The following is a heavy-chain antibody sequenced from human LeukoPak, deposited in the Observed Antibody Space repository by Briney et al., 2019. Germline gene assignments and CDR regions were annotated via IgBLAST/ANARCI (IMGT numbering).Heavy chain of an antibody. V-gene: IGHV4-34*01. D-gene: IGHD3-10*01. Sequence: PSETLSLTCVVYGGSFSGHYGIWIRQPPGRGLEWIGEINHSGSTDYNPSLKSRVTISLDTSKNQFSLKLSSVTAADTAVYYCAIRAAGSGFDSWGQGTLVTVSS. J-gene: IGHJ4*02. CDR3: AIRAAGSGFDS. CDR2: INHSGST. CDR1: GGSFSGHY.